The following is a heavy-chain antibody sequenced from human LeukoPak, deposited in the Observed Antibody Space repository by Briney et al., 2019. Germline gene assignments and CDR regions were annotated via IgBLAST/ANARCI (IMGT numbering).Heavy chain of an antibody. D-gene: IGHD3-3*01. CDR3: AREAYDFWSGYYYYYMDV. V-gene: IGHV4-59*12. CDR1: GGSISSYY. Sequence: SETLSLTCTVSGGSISSYYWSWIRQPPGKGLEWIGYIYYSGSTNYNPSLKSRVTMSVDTSKNQFSLKLSSVTAADTAVYYCAREAYDFWSGYYYYYMDVWGKGTTVTVSS. J-gene: IGHJ6*03. CDR2: IYYSGST.